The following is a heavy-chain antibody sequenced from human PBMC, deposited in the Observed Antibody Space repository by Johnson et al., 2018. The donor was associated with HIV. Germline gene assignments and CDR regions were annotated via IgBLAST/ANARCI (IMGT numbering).Heavy chain of an antibody. D-gene: IGHD5-24*01. CDR1: GFTFSNAW. CDR2: IKSKTDGGTT. V-gene: IGHV3-15*01. J-gene: IGHJ3*02. Sequence: VQLVESGGGLVQPGGSLRLSCAASGFTFSNAWMHWVRQAPGKGLEWVGRIKSKTDGGTTDYAAPVKGRFTISRDNAKNSLYLQMNSLRAEDTAVYYCARDQWMAGDAFDIWGQGTVVTVSS. CDR3: ARDQWMAGDAFDI.